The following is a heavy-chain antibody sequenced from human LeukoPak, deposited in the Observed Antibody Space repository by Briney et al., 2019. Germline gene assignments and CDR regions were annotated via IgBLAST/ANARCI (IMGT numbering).Heavy chain of an antibody. Sequence: GGSLRLSCAASGFTLSDYWMHWVRQAPGKGLVWVSRINSDGSRIIYADSVKGRFTISRDNAKNTVYLQMNSLRADDTAVYFCARAPQIGFSGFDKNYWGQGNLVTVSS. CDR3: ARAPQIGFSGFDKNY. J-gene: IGHJ4*02. CDR2: INSDGSRI. D-gene: IGHD5-12*01. CDR1: GFTLSDYW. V-gene: IGHV3-74*01.